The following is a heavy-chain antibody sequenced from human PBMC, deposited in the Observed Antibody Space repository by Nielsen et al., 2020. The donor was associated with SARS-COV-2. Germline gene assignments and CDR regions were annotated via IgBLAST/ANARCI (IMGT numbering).Heavy chain of an antibody. CDR2: INPNSGGT. CDR3: ARTDNLLEYFDY. V-gene: IGHV1-2*06. D-gene: IGHD1-1*01. J-gene: IGHJ4*02. Sequence: ASVKVSCKASGYTFTGYYMHWVRQAPGQGLEWMGRINPNSGGTNYAQKFQGRVTMTRDTSISTAYMELSRLRSDDTAVYYCARTDNLLEYFDYWGQGTLVTVSS. CDR1: GYTFTGYY.